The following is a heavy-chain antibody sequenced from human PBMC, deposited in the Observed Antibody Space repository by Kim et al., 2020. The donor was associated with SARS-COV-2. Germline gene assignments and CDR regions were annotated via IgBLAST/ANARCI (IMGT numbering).Heavy chain of an antibody. V-gene: IGHV3-23*01. CDR2: ST. D-gene: IGHD2-15*01. Sequence: STYYSDPVKGRFTISRDNSKNTLYLQMNSLRAEDTAVYYCAKPGLQAFDYWGQGTLVTVSS. CDR3: AKPGLQAFDY. J-gene: IGHJ4*02.